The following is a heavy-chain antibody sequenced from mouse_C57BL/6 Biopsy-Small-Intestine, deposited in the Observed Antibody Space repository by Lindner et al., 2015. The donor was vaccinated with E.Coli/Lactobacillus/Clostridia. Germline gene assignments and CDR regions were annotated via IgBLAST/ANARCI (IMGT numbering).Heavy chain of an antibody. CDR2: IDPSDSEI. CDR1: GYTFTSYW. D-gene: IGHD2-3*01. Sequence: VQLQESGAEMVRPGASVMLSCKASGYTFTSYWMHWVKQRPGQGLEWIGKIDPSDSEIYYNQKFKDKATLTVDKSSSTAYMQLNNLTSEDSAVYYCARVYDGYSWYFDVWGAGTTVTVSS. V-gene: IGHV1-52*01. CDR3: ARVYDGYSWYFDV. J-gene: IGHJ1*01.